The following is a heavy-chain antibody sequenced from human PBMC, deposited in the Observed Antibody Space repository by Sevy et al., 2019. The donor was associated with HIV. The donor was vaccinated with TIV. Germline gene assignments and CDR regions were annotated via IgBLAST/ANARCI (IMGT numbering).Heavy chain of an antibody. Sequence: ASVKVSCKVSGYTLSDLSMYWVRQAPGKGLEWMGGFDPEDGETIYAQKFQGRVTMTEDTSTDTAYMELSSLRSEDTAVYFCATTKDYYDSSGYPFDHWGQGALVTVSS. CDR3: ATTKDYYDSSGYPFDH. J-gene: IGHJ4*02. CDR2: FDPEDGET. V-gene: IGHV1-24*01. D-gene: IGHD3-22*01. CDR1: GYTLSDLS.